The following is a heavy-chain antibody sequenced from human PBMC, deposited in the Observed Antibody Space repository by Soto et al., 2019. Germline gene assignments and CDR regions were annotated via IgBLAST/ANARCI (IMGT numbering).Heavy chain of an antibody. CDR3: ARTTFSQYSSGWYFDY. D-gene: IGHD6-19*01. CDR2: IYYSGST. Sequence: SETLSLTCTVSGGSISSYYWSWIRQPPGKGLEWIGYIYYSGSTNYNPSLKSRVTISVDTSKNQFSLKLSSVTAADTAVYYCARTTFSQYSSGWYFDYWGQGTLVTVSS. J-gene: IGHJ4*02. CDR1: GGSISSYY. V-gene: IGHV4-59*01.